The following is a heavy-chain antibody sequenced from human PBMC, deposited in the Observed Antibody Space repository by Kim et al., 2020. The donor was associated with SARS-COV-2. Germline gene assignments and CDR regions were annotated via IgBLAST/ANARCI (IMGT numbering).Heavy chain of an antibody. Sequence: YAESVKGRFTISRDNSKNTLYLQMNSLRAEDTAVYYCARGGATNYYGMDVWGQGTTVTVSS. CDR3: ARGGATNYYGMDV. D-gene: IGHD5-12*01. J-gene: IGHJ6*02. V-gene: IGHV3-53*01.